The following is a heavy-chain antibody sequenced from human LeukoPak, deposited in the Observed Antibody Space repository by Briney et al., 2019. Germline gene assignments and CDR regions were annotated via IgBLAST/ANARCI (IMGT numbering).Heavy chain of an antibody. CDR3: TLYNY. Sequence: AAVKVSCKTSGYSFTSQDMHWVRQAPGQRLEWMGCINPGNGDTKYSPEFQGRVTITRDTSATTAYMELSSLRSDDMAVYYCTLYNYWGQGTLVIVSS. J-gene: IGHJ4*02. D-gene: IGHD2-2*02. V-gene: IGHV1-3*03. CDR1: GYSFTSQD. CDR2: INPGNGDT.